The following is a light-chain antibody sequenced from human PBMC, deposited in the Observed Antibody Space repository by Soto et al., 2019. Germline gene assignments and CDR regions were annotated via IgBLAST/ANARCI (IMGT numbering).Light chain of an antibody. J-gene: IGLJ1*01. CDR2: DVQ. Sequence: QSALTQPRSVSGSPGQSVTISCTGTSSDVGGYNYDSWYQQHPGRAPRVMIYDVQTRPSGVPDRFSGSKSGNTASLTISVLQAEDEADYCCCSYAGDYTFVFGTGTKLTVL. CDR3: CSYAGDYTFV. V-gene: IGLV2-11*01. CDR1: SSDVGGYNY.